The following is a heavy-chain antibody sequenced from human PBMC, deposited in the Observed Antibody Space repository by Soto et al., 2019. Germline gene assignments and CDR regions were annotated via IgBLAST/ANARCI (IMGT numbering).Heavy chain of an antibody. V-gene: IGHV3-30-3*01. J-gene: IGHJ6*02. CDR1: GFTFSSYA. CDR2: ISYDGSNK. CDR3: ARDRGYSYGYKLYYFYGMDV. D-gene: IGHD5-18*01. Sequence: VQLVESGGGVVQPGRSLRLSCAASGFTFSSYAMHWVRQAPGKGLEWVAVISYDGSNKYYADSVKGRFTISRDNSKNTLYLQMNSLRAEDTAVYYCARDRGYSYGYKLYYFYGMDVWGQGTTVTVSS.